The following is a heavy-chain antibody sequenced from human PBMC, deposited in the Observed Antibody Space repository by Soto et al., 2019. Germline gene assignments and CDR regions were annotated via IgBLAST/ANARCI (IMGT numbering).Heavy chain of an antibody. CDR2: IYWDDDK. CDR1: GFSLRTTGVG. D-gene: IGHD3-10*01. CDR3: AHRLRVNMVRAFDF. J-gene: IGHJ4*02. Sequence: SGPTLVNPTQTLTLTCTFSGFSLRTTGVGVGWIRQPPGKALEWLALIYWDDDKRYSPSLNSRLTITKDTSKNQVVLTMTNMDPVDTATYYCAHRLRVNMVRAFDFWGQGTLVTVSS. V-gene: IGHV2-5*02.